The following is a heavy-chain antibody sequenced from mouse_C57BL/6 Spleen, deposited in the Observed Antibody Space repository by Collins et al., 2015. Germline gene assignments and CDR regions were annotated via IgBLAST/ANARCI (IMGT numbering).Heavy chain of an antibody. CDR1: GYAFSSSW. CDR2: IYPGDGDT. V-gene: IGHV1-82*01. J-gene: IGHJ2*01. CDR3: ARRSAQATVYFDY. D-gene: IGHD3-2*02. Sequence: QVQLQQSGPELVKPGASVKISCKASGYAFSSSWMNWVKQRPGKGLEWIGRIYPGDGDTNYNGKFKGKATLTADKSPSTAYMQLSSLTSEDSAVYFCARRSAQATVYFDYWGQGTTLTVSS.